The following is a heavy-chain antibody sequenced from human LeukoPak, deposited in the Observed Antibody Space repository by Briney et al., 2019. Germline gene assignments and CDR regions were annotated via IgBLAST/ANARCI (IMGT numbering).Heavy chain of an antibody. J-gene: IGHJ5*02. CDR3: ARGRSGILRYFDLSNWFDP. CDR1: GYTFTSYD. Sequence: ASVKVSCKASGYTFTSYDINWVRQATGQGLEWMGWMNPNSGNTGYAQKFQGRVTMTRNTSISTAYMELSSLRSEDTAVYYCARGRSGILRYFDLSNWFDPWGQGTLSPSPQ. V-gene: IGHV1-8*01. CDR2: MNPNSGNT. D-gene: IGHD3-9*01.